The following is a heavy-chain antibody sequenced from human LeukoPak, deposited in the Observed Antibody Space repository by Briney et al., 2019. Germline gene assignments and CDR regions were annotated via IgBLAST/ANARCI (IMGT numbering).Heavy chain of an antibody. Sequence: ASVKVSCKASGYTFTSYYMHWVRQAPGQGLEWMGIINPSGGSTSYAQKFQGRVTMTRDTSTSTVYMELSSLRSEDTAVYYCARDVAYYDFWSGYSPQYYFDYWGQGTLVTVSS. J-gene: IGHJ4*02. V-gene: IGHV1-46*01. CDR2: INPSGGST. D-gene: IGHD3-3*01. CDR1: GYTFTSYY. CDR3: ARDVAYYDFWSGYSPQYYFDY.